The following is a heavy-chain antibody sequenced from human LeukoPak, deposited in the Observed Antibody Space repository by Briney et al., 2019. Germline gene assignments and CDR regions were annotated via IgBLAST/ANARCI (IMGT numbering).Heavy chain of an antibody. J-gene: IGHJ4*02. CDR3: ALASMVQGVTFDY. CDR1: GFTFSSSW. D-gene: IGHD3-10*01. CDR2: ISGSGGST. V-gene: IGHV3-23*01. Sequence: PGGSLRLSCAASGFTFSSSWMTWVRQAPGKGLEWVSAISGSGGSTYYADSVKGRFTISRDNSKNTLYLQMNSLRAEDTAVYYCALASMVQGVTFDYWGQGTLVTVSS.